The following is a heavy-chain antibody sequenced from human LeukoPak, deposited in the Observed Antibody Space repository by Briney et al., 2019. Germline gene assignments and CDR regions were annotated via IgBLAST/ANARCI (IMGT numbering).Heavy chain of an antibody. J-gene: IGHJ4*02. D-gene: IGHD2-21*02. Sequence: PGGSLRLPCAASGFTFNTYAMSWVPQAPGKGREGVSAISGSGGGTYYADSVKGRFTISRDKSKTTLYLQMNSLRAEDTAVYYCAKGSNGYCGGDCAFDYWGQGTLVTVSS. V-gene: IGHV3-23*01. CDR3: AKGSNGYCGGDCAFDY. CDR1: GFTFNTYA. CDR2: ISGSGGGT.